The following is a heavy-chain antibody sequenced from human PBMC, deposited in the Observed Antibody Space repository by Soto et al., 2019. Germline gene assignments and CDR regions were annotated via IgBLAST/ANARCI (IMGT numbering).Heavy chain of an antibody. CDR3: ARARRPLYGTFDY. Sequence: QVQLVESGGGVVQPGRSLRLSCAASGFTFSSYGMHWVRQAPGKGLEWVAVIWYDGSNKYYADSVKGRFTISRDNSKNTLYLQMNSLRAEDTAVYYCARARRPLYGTFDYWGQGTLVTVSS. CDR2: IWYDGSNK. V-gene: IGHV3-33*01. CDR1: GFTFSSYG. D-gene: IGHD4-17*01. J-gene: IGHJ4*02.